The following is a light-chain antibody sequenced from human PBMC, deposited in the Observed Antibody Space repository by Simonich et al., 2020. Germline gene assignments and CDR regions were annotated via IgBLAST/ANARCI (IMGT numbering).Light chain of an antibody. CDR1: QSVSSN. CDR2: CAS. Sequence: EIVMTQSPSTLSVSPGERSTLSCRASQSVSSNLAWYQQKTGQAPRLLIYCASTMATGIPARFSGSGSGTEFTLTISSLQSEDFAVYYCQQYNNWPPLTFGGGTKVEIK. CDR3: QQYNNWPPLT. V-gene: IGKV3-15*01. J-gene: IGKJ4*01.